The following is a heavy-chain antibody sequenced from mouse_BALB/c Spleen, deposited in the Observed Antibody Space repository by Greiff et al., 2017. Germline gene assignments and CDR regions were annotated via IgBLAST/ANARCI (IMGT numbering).Heavy chain of an antibody. CDR1: GFNIKDYY. CDR2: IDPENGDT. V-gene: IGHV14-4*02. J-gene: IGHJ3*01. Sequence: VQLKESGAELVRSGASVKLSCTASGFNIKDYYMHWVKQRPEQGLEWIGWIDPENGDTEYAPKFQGKATMTADTSSNTAYLQLSSLTSEDTAVYYCNAGLLGFAYWGQGTLVTVSA. CDR3: NAGLLGFAY. D-gene: IGHD2-3*01.